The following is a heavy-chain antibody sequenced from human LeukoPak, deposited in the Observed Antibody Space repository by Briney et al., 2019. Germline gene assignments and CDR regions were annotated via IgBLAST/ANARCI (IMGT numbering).Heavy chain of an antibody. CDR2: LSGSGGST. Sequence: GGSLRLSCAASGFTFRKFRMNRVRPAPGKGLEGVSDLSGSGGSTFYEDSVRGPFTISRANYKNHLYLQMNGPEAQDTCFYFSARDSSTYYYGSGRLGGSVKNWGQGALVSVSS. V-gene: IGHV3-23*01. CDR3: ARDSSTYYYGSGRLGGSVKN. CDR1: GFTFRKFR. D-gene: IGHD3-10*01. J-gene: IGHJ4*02.